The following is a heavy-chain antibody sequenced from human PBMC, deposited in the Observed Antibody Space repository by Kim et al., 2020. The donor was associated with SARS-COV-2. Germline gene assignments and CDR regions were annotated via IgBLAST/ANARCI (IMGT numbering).Heavy chain of an antibody. D-gene: IGHD6-13*01. J-gene: IGHJ6*02. CDR1: GGSVSSGSYY. CDR2: IYYSGST. CDR3: ARENSSSWYVTYYYGMDV. V-gene: IGHV4-61*01. Sequence: SETLSLTCTVSGGSVSSGSYYWSWIRQPPGKGLEWIGYIYYSGSTNYNPSLKSRVTISVDTSKNQFSLKLSSVTAADTAVYYCARENSSSWYVTYYYGMDVWGQGTTVTVSS.